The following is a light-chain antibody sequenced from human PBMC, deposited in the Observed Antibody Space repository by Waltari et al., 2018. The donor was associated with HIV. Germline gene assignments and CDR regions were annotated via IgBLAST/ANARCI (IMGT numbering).Light chain of an antibody. Sequence: VLTQSLVTLSVSAGERATLSCSASHSISSYLSWYQQKPGQAPRLLIYDSSKRSTGIPARFCGCVSVTDFSLSISCFLSVVFVVYFCQLFCSLFFFSFG. CDR1: HSISSY. V-gene: IGKV3-11*01. CDR3: QLFCSLFFFS. CDR2: DSS. J-gene: IGKJ1*01.